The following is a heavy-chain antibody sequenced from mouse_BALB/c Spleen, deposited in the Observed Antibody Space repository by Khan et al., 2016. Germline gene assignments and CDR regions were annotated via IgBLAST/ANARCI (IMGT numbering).Heavy chain of an antibody. D-gene: IGHD1-1*01. CDR2: IDPANGNT. J-gene: IGHJ2*01. Sequence: VQLKQSGAELVKPGASVKLSCTASGFNIKDTYMHWVKQRPEQGLEWIGRIDPANGNTKYDPKFQGKATITADTSSNTAFLQLSSLTSEDTAVYYCARGYYGTSHFDYWGQGTTLTVSS. V-gene: IGHV14-3*02. CDR3: ARGYYGTSHFDY. CDR1: GFNIKDTY.